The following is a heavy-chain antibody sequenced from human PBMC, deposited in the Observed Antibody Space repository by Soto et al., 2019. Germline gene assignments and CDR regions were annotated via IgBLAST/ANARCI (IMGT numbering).Heavy chain of an antibody. CDR1: GYSFTSYW. J-gene: IGHJ3*02. Sequence: GESLKISCKGSGYSFTSYWIGWVRQMPGKGLEWMGIIYPGDYDTRYSPSFQGQVTISADKSISTAYLQWSSLKASDTAMYCCAAIRREGHLTTRAFDIWGQGTMVTVSS. D-gene: IGHD3-3*02. CDR3: AAIRREGHLTTRAFDI. V-gene: IGHV5-51*01. CDR2: IYPGDYDT.